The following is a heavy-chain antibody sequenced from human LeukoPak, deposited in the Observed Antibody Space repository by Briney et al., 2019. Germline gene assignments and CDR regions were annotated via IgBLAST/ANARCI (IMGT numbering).Heavy chain of an antibody. CDR3: ARHDYAEY. Sequence: GSLRLSCAASGFAASSDYMTWARQAPGKGLEWVSVIHTDGITHYADSVKGRFTISRDKSTNTLYLQMDSLRAEDTAVYYCARHDYAEYWGQGTLVTVSS. CDR2: IHTDGIT. V-gene: IGHV3-53*01. J-gene: IGHJ4*02. CDR1: GFAASSDY.